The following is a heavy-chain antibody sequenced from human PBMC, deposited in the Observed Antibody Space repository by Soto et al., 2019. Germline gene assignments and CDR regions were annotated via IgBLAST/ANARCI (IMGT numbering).Heavy chain of an antibody. CDR1: GGSVSSGSYY. V-gene: IGHV4-61*01. J-gene: IGHJ4*02. CDR2: LFSSGST. Sequence: QVQVQESGPGLVKPSETLSLTCTVSGGSVSSGSYYWSWIRQPPGKGLEWIGYLFSSGSTNYNPSLKGRVTISLDTSKNQCSLRLSSVTAADTAVYYCARGKGSSGGYFDYWGQGTLVTVSS. CDR3: ARGKGSSGGYFDY. D-gene: IGHD3-22*01.